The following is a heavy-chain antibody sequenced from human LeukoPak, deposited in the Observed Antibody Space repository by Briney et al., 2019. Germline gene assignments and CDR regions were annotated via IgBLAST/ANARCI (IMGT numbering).Heavy chain of an antibody. CDR2: INPNSGGT. D-gene: IGHD1-1*01. CDR1: GYTFTGYY. V-gene: IGHV1-2*02. CDR3: ARTPHLDPIYYYGMDV. J-gene: IGHJ6*02. Sequence: GASVKVSCKASGYTFTGYYMHWVRQAPGQGLEWMGWINPNSGGTNYAQKFQGRVTMTRDTSISTAYMELSRLRSDDTAVYYCARTPHLDPIYYYGMDVWGQGTTVTVSS.